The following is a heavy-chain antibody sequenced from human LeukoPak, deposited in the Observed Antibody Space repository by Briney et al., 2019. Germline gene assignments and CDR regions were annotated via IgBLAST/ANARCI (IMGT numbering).Heavy chain of an antibody. CDR2: IYYSGST. CDR3: ASLYGSGSYYPSDY. V-gene: IGHV4-39*07. D-gene: IGHD3-10*01. J-gene: IGHJ4*02. CDR1: GGSISSSNYY. Sequence: PSETLSLTCTVSGGSISSSNYYWGWIRQPPGKGLEWIATIYYSGSTYYNPSLKSRVTISVDTSKNQFSLKLSSVTAADTAVYHCASLYGSGSYYPSDYWGQGTLVTVSS.